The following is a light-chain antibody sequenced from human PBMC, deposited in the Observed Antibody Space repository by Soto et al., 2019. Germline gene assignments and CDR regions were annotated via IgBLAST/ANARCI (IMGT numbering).Light chain of an antibody. CDR2: DAF. J-gene: IGKJ1*01. CDR1: QSIAGR. Sequence: DIQMTQSPSILSASVGDRVTVSCRASQSIAGRLAWYQRKPANAPKLLIYDAFTLESGVPSRFSGSGSGTDFTLTISSLQSDDFATYYCQQYETYSRTFGQGTKVDIK. V-gene: IGKV1-5*01. CDR3: QQYETYSRT.